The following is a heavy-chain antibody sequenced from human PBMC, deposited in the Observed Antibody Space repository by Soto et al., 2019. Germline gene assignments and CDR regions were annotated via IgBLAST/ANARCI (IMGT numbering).Heavy chain of an antibody. J-gene: IGHJ5*02. CDR1: GYTFTSYY. CDR3: ARDYFMYYDSSARISLFDP. D-gene: IGHD3-22*01. CDR2: INPSGGST. Sequence: ASVKVSCKASGYTFTSYYMHWVRQAPGQGLEWMGIINPSGGSTSYAQKFQGRVTMTRDTSTSTVYMELSSLRSEDTAVYYCARDYFMYYDSSARISLFDPWGQGTLVTVSS. V-gene: IGHV1-46*01.